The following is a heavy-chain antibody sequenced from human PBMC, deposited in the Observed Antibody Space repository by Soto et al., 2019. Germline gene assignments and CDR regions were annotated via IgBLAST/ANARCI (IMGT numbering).Heavy chain of an antibody. D-gene: IGHD3-16*01. J-gene: IGHJ5*02. CDR2: INGYNDNT. CDR3: ARDESEYDLAWWFDP. CDR1: GYTFTRYG. V-gene: IGHV1-18*01. Sequence: GASVKVSCKASGYTFTRYGISWVRQAPGQGLEWMGWINGYNDNTNYAQKFQDRVSMTIDTSTSTVYMELSSLRSDDTAIYYCARDESEYDLAWWFDPWGQGTLVTVSS.